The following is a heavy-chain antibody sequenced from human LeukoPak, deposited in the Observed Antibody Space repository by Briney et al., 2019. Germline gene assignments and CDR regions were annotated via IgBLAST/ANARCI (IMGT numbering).Heavy chain of an antibody. CDR3: ASGDYYGS. J-gene: IGHJ5*01. D-gene: IGHD3-10*01. CDR2: ISSGSSTI. V-gene: IGHV3-48*02. CDR1: GXTFSSHK. Sequence: GGSLRLSCAASGXTFSSHKMNWVRQAPGKGLEWVSYISSGSSTIYYADSVKGRFTISRDNAKNSLYLQMNSLRDDDTAVYYCASGDYYGSWGHGTLVTVSS.